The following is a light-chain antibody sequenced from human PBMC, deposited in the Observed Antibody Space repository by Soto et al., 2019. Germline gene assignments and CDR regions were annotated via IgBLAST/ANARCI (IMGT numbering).Light chain of an antibody. V-gene: IGLV2-14*01. CDR2: EVS. Sequence: QSVLTQPASVSGSPGQSITISCAGTSSDVGAYKYVSWYQQHPGKAPKVMIYEVSNRPSGVSNRFSGSKSGNTASLTISGLQAEDEADYFCSSYTSSTFYVFGTGTKVTVL. J-gene: IGLJ1*01. CDR3: SSYTSSTFYV. CDR1: SSDVGAYKY.